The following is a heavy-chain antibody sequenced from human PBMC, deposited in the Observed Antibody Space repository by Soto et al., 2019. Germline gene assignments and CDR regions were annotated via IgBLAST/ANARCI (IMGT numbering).Heavy chain of an antibody. CDR3: ARDPGIYSGKFDYGLDV. V-gene: IGHV3-48*03. CDR1: GFTFSSYE. D-gene: IGHD4-4*01. Sequence: TGGSLRLSCAVSGFTFSSYEMNWVRQAPGKGLEWVSYIGTSGKTIYYADSVRGRFTISRDNAKNSLYLQMNSLRAEDTAVYFCARDPGIYSGKFDYGLDVWGRGTTVTVSS. J-gene: IGHJ6*02. CDR2: IGTSGKTI.